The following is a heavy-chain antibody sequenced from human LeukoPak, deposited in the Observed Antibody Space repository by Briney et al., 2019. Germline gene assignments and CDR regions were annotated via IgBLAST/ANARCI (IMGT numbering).Heavy chain of an antibody. CDR1: GFTFTSSA. D-gene: IGHD3-22*01. J-gene: IGHJ3*01. CDR3: AAEAAYYYDSRDAFDV. CDR2: IFVGSGNT. Sequence: ASVKVSCKASGFTFTSSAVQGVRQARGQRLEWIGWIFVGSGNTNYAQKFQERVTITRDMSTSLVYMELSSLRSEDTAVYYCAAEAAYYYDSRDAFDVWGQGTMVTVSS. V-gene: IGHV1-58*01.